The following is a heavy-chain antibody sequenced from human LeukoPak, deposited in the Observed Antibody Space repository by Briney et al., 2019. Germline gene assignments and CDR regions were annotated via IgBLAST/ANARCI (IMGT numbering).Heavy chain of an antibody. CDR2: MNPVSGKA. D-gene: IGHD1/OR15-1a*01. J-gene: IGHJ4*02. CDR3: ARAPMGTALLY. V-gene: IGHV1-8*01. CDR1: GYTFTNFD. Sequence: ASVKVSCKASGYTFTNFDINWVRQAPGQGLEWMGWMNPVSGKAGSAQKFQGRVTLTRDTSISTAYMEVSSLRFDDTAFYYCARAPMGTALLYWGQGTLVTVSS.